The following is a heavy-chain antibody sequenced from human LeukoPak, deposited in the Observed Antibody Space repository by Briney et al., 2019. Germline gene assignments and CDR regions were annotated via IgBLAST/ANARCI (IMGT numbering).Heavy chain of an antibody. CDR1: GFTFSGYG. D-gene: IGHD6-13*01. CDR2: ISYDGSNK. CDR3: AREYSNYGMDV. V-gene: IGHV3-30*03. Sequence: GGSLRLSCTASGFTFSGYGMHWVRQAPGKGLEWVAFISYDGSNKYYADPVKGRFTIPRDSSKNTLYLQMNSLRAEDTAVYYCAREYSNYGMDVWGQGTTVTVSS. J-gene: IGHJ6*02.